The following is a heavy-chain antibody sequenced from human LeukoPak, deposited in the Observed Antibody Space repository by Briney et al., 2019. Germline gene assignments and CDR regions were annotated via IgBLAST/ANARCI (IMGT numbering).Heavy chain of an antibody. CDR1: GFTFSSYA. D-gene: IGHD3-3*01. Sequence: PGGSLRLSCAASGFTFSSYAMSWVRQAPGKGLEWVSAISGSGGSTYYADSVKGRFTISRDNSKNTLYLQMNSLRAEDTAVYYCARDDFWSGYWATWGQGTLVTVSS. J-gene: IGHJ4*02. CDR2: ISGSGGST. V-gene: IGHV3-23*01. CDR3: ARDDFWSGYWAT.